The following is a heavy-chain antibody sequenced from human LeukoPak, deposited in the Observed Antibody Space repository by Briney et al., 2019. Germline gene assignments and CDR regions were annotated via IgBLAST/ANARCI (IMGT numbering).Heavy chain of an antibody. CDR2: IIPIFGTA. CDR1: GGTFSSYA. D-gene: IGHD3-10*01. Sequence: GASVKVSCKASGGTFSSYAISWVRQAPGQGLEWMGGIIPIFGTANYARKFQGRVTITTDESTSTAYMELSSLRSEDTAVYYCAKCYYGSGSYYQLTYYYYMDVWGKGTTVTVSS. J-gene: IGHJ6*03. V-gene: IGHV1-69*05. CDR3: AKCYYGSGSYYQLTYYYYMDV.